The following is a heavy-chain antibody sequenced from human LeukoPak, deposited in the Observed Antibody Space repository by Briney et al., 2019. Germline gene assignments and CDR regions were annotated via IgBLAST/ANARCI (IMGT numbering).Heavy chain of an antibody. Sequence: GGSLRLSCAASGFTVSSNYMSWVLQAPGKGLEWVSVIFSGGNTNYADSVKGRFTISRDNSKNTLYLQMNSLRGDDTAVYYCAGRPSSGWYSFWGQGTLVTVSS. J-gene: IGHJ4*02. CDR1: GFTVSSNY. D-gene: IGHD6-19*01. V-gene: IGHV3-66*01. CDR3: AGRPSSGWYSF. CDR2: IFSGGNT.